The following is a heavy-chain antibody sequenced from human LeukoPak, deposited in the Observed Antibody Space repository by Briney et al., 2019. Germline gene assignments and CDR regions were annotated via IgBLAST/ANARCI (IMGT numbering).Heavy chain of an antibody. CDR1: GFTFSSYG. J-gene: IGHJ4*02. Sequence: PGGSLRLSCAASGFTFSSYGMHWVRQAPGKGLEWVAVISYDGSNKYYADSVKGRFTISRDNSKNTLYLQMNSLGAEDTAVYYCAKAEVDVSIRGCPDYWGQGTLVTVSS. D-gene: IGHD2-15*01. CDR2: ISYDGSNK. CDR3: AKAEVDVSIRGCPDY. V-gene: IGHV3-30*18.